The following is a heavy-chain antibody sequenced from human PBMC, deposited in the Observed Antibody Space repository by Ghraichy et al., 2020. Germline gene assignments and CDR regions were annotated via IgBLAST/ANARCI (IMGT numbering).Heavy chain of an antibody. D-gene: IGHD4-17*01. CDR1: GGSFSGYY. CDR3: ARGLSYGDYVMAVGY. V-gene: IGHV4-34*01. CDR2: IKSSGST. Sequence: SETLSLTCTVYGGSFSGYYWSWLRQPPGKGLEWIWEIKSSGSTSYSPSLRSRGTISVDTSKNQFSLKLTSVTAADTAMYYCARGLSYGDYVMAVGYWGQGTLVPVSS. J-gene: IGHJ4*02.